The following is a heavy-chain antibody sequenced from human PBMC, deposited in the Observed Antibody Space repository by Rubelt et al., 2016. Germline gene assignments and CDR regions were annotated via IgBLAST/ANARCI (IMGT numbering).Heavy chain of an antibody. CDR3: ASRGRYYGSGSYPPRTGIVDY. CDR2: INHSGST. Sequence: QVQLQQWGAGLLKPSETLSLTCAVYGGSFSGYYWSWIRQPPGKGLEWNGEINHSGSTNYNQSLKSRVTISVDASKNQFSLTRSSVTAADTAVYYCASRGRYYGSGSYPPRTGIVDYWGQGTLVTVSS. V-gene: IGHV4-34*01. D-gene: IGHD3-10*01. J-gene: IGHJ4*02. CDR1: GGSFSGYY.